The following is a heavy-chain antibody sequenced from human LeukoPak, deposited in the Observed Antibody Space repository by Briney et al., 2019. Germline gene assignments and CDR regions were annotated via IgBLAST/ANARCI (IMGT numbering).Heavy chain of an antibody. D-gene: IGHD3-22*01. V-gene: IGHV1-69*04. CDR2: IIPILGIA. CDR3: ARFRLRDSSGPRKIQGYFDL. J-gene: IGHJ2*01. CDR1: GGTFSSYA. Sequence: EASVKVSCKASGGTFSSYAISWVRQAPGQGLEWMGRIIPILGIANYAQKFQGRVTITADKSTSTAYMELSSLRSEDTAVYYCARFRLRDSSGPRKIQGYFDLWGRGTLVTVSS.